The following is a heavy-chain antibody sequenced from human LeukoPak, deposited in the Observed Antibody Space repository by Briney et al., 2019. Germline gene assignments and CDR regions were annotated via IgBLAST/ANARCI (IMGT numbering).Heavy chain of an antibody. Sequence: GGSLRLSCVVSGITVSNYGMGWVRQAPGKGLEWVSGISESGGGTNYADSVKGRFIISRHNSKNTLYLQMNSLRAEDTAVYYCARENMVRGSNNYGMDVWGQGTTVTVSS. D-gene: IGHD3-10*01. CDR2: ISESGGGT. J-gene: IGHJ6*02. V-gene: IGHV3-23*01. CDR1: GITVSNYG. CDR3: ARENMVRGSNNYGMDV.